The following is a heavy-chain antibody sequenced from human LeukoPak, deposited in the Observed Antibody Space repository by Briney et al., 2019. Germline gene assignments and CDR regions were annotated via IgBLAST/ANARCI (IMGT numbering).Heavy chain of an antibody. D-gene: IGHD1-26*01. CDR2: IKQDGSEK. CDR3: ARSGTYAFFDY. V-gene: IGHV3-7*01. CDR1: GFTFSKYW. Sequence: GGSLRLSCAASGFTFSKYWMSWVRQAPGKGLEWVATIKQDGSEKYYVDSVKGRFTISRDNAKNSLYLQMNSLRAEDTAVYYCARSGTYAFFDYWGRGTLVTVSS. J-gene: IGHJ4*02.